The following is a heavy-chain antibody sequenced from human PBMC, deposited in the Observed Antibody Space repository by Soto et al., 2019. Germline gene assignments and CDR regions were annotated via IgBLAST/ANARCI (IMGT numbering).Heavy chain of an antibody. CDR3: ARDEDRLKLGGNYYYILAV. CDR2: IMPVFPTP. J-gene: IGHJ6*02. CDR1: GGTFSTSA. V-gene: IGHV1-69*12. Sequence: QVQLVQSGAEVKKPGASVKVSCNASGGTFSTSAISWVRQAPGQGLEWVGGIMPVFPTPDYAQKFQGRVIITADESTTTADLELTSLRADDTAVYYCARDEDRLKLGGNYYYILAVWCQGPAITVSS. D-gene: IGHD3-3*02.